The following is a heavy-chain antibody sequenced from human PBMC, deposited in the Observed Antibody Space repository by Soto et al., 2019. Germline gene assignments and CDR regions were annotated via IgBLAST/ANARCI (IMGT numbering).Heavy chain of an antibody. J-gene: IGHJ5*02. Sequence: SETLSLTCTVSGGSISSYYWSWIRQPPGKGLEWIGYIYYSGSTNYNPSLKSRVTISVDTSKNQFSLKLSSVTAADTAVYYCAREGYRSSSRMRGWFDPWGQGTLVTVSS. CDR3: AREGYRSSSRMRGWFDP. CDR1: GGSISSYY. D-gene: IGHD6-6*01. CDR2: IYYSGST. V-gene: IGHV4-59*01.